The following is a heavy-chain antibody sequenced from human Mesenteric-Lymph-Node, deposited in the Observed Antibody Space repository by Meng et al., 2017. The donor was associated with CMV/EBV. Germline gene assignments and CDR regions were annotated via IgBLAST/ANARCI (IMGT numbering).Heavy chain of an antibody. D-gene: IGHD6-19*01. Sequence: QVPVLEACPGEGKPSETLSLTCTVPGDSSSSFYYWGWIRQPPGRGLEWIGSVHYTGSTYYSPSLKSRVTVSVDTSKNQFSLRLTSVTAADTAVYYCARPFPSWQSPRLDPFGAWGQGTLVTVSS. J-gene: IGHJ5*02. CDR2: VHYTGST. V-gene: IGHV4-39*01. CDR1: GDSSSSFYY. CDR3: ARPFPSWQSPRLDPFGA.